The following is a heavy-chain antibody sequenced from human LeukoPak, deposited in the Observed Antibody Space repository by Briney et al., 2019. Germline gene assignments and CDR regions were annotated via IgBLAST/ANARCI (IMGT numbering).Heavy chain of an antibody. D-gene: IGHD3-3*01. CDR3: ARKAFSDY. Sequence: GASVKVSCKASGYTFTGHYMHWVRQAPGQGLEWMGWINPNNGGTNYAQKFQGRVTMTTDTSISTAYMELSRLRSDDTAMYYCARKAFSDYWGQGTLVTVSS. CDR1: GYTFTGHY. V-gene: IGHV1-2*02. CDR2: INPNNGGT. J-gene: IGHJ4*02.